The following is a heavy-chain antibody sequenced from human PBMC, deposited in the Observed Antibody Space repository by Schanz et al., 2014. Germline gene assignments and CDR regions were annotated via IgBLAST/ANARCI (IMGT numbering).Heavy chain of an antibody. J-gene: IGHJ4*02. CDR2: IRYDGSNQ. V-gene: IGHV3-30*02. CDR1: GFTFTSYS. CDR3: AKGQLLSYYFDY. D-gene: IGHD2-21*01. Sequence: QVQLVQSGGGVVQPGGSLRLSCAASGFTFTSYSMHWVRQAPGRGLEWVAFIRYDGSNQYYADSVKGRFTISRDNSKNTLYLQMNSLRAEDTAVYYCAKGQLLSYYFDYWGQGTLVTVSS.